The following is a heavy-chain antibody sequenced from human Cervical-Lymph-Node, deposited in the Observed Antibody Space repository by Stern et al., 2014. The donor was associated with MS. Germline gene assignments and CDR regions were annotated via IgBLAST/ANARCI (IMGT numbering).Heavy chain of an antibody. CDR1: GFTFSVYG. CDR3: TKRESDFWSGGFDP. Sequence: VQLVESGGGVVQPGRSLRLSCAASGFTFSVYGMNWVRQAPGKGLEWVALISYDGSNKSYADSVKGRFTISRDNSKDTLYLQMNSLRSEDTAVYYCTKRESDFWSGGFDPWGQGTLVTVSS. CDR2: ISYDGSNK. D-gene: IGHD3-3*01. V-gene: IGHV3-30*18. J-gene: IGHJ5*02.